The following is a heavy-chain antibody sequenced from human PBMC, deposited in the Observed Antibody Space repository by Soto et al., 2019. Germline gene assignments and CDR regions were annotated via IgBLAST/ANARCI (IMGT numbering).Heavy chain of an antibody. V-gene: IGHV1-69*01. J-gene: IGHJ4*02. D-gene: IGHD3-22*01. Sequence: QVQLVQSGAEVKKPGSSVKVSCKASGGTFSSYAISWVRQAPGQGLEWMGGIIPIFGTANYAQKFQGRVTITADESTSTAYMELSRLRSEDTAGYYCARARTDYYDSSGYYAPVDYWGQGTLVTGSS. CDR2: IIPIFGTA. CDR3: ARARTDYYDSSGYYAPVDY. CDR1: GGTFSSYA.